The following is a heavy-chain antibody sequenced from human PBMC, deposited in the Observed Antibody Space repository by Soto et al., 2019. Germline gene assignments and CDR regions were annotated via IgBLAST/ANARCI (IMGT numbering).Heavy chain of an antibody. J-gene: IGHJ4*02. Sequence: PAQTLSLTCGISGDSVSSNSAAWNLLMQSPSRGLEWLGRTYYRSKWYNDYAVSVESRITINPDTSKNHFSLQLNFVTPEDTAVYFCARGEQYSGRIFDYWGQGTLVTVSS. V-gene: IGHV6-1*01. CDR3: ARGEQYSGRIFDY. CDR2: TYYRSKWYN. CDR1: GDSVSSNSAA. D-gene: IGHD1-26*01.